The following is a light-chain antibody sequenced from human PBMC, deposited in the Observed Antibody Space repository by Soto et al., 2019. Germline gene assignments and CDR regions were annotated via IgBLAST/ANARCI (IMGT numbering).Light chain of an antibody. CDR3: QQRSNWPLT. Sequence: EIVLTQSPATLSLSPGERATLSCRASQSVSSYLAWYQQKPGRAPRLLIYDASNRATGIPARFSGSGSGTDFTLIISRLEPEDFAVYYCQQRSNWPLTFGPGTKVDIK. CDR1: QSVSSY. V-gene: IGKV3-11*01. J-gene: IGKJ3*01. CDR2: DAS.